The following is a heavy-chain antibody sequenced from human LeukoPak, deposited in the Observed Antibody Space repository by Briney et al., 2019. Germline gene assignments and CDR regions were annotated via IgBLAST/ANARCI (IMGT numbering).Heavy chain of an antibody. V-gene: IGHV1-69*13. Sequence: SVKVSCKASGGTFSSYAISWVRQAPGQGLEWMGGIIPIFGTANYAQKFQGRVTITADESTSTAYMELSSLRSEDTAVYYCARDNRGSSSGWYLFDHWGQGTLVTVSS. J-gene: IGHJ4*02. CDR3: ARDNRGSSSGWYLFDH. CDR2: IIPIFGTA. CDR1: GGTFSSYA. D-gene: IGHD6-19*01.